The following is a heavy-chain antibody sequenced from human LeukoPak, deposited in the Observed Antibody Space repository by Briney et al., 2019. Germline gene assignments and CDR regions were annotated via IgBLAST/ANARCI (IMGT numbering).Heavy chain of an antibody. V-gene: IGHV5-51*01. Sequence: GESLKISCKGSGYNFSRNWIAWVRQMPGNGLEWMGIIYPGDSDTRYSPSLQGQVTISADKSISTAYLQWNSLKASDTAMYYCARHQCSGGSCYSDFDYWGQGTLVTVSS. J-gene: IGHJ4*02. CDR1: GYNFSRNW. CDR3: ARHQCSGGSCYSDFDY. D-gene: IGHD2-15*01. CDR2: IYPGDSDT.